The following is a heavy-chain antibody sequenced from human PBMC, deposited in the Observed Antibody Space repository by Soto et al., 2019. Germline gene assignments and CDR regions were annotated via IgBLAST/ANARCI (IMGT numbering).Heavy chain of an antibody. CDR3: ARDRGYNTGWYGGALDL. V-gene: IGHV3-48*03. Sequence: EVPLVESGGGLVQPGESLRLSCAASGFTFSTYEMNWVRQTPGKGLEWVAYISSRGTSIFYADSVKGRFSISRDNDNDSVSLLMNNLRVGDTAVYYCARDRGYNTGWYGGALDLWGQGTLVTVSS. D-gene: IGHD6-19*01. CDR1: GFTFSTYE. J-gene: IGHJ4*02. CDR2: ISSRGTSI.